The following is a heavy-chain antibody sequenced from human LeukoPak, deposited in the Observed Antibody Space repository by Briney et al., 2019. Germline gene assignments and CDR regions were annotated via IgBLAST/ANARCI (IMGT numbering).Heavy chain of an antibody. Sequence: GGSLRLSCAASGFTFSSYGMHWVRQAPGKGLEWVAVISYDGSNKYYADSVKGRFTISRDNSKNTLYLQMNSLRAEDTAVYYCARASVYEVGAPPFYWGQGILITVSS. CDR2: ISYDGSNK. D-gene: IGHD2-8*01. J-gene: IGHJ4*02. CDR1: GFTFSSYG. V-gene: IGHV3-30*03. CDR3: ARASVYEVGAPPFY.